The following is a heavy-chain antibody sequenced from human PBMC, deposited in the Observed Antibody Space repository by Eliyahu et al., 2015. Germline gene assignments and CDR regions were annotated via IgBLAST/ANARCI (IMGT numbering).Heavy chain of an antibody. D-gene: IGHD1-26*01. Sequence: EVQLVQSGAEVKKPGESLKISCKGSGYSFSSYWIAWVRQMPGKGLEWMGIIYPADSDIRYSPSFQGQVTLSADKSISTAYLQWSSLKASDTAMYYCARHGSEGPFSNWYDPWGQGTLVTVSS. CDR3: ARHGSEGPFSNWYDP. CDR1: GYSFSSYW. J-gene: IGHJ5*02. CDR2: IYPADSDI. V-gene: IGHV5-51*01.